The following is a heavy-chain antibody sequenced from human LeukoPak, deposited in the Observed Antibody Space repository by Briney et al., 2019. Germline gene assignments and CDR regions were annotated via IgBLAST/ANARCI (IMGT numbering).Heavy chain of an antibody. J-gene: IGHJ4*02. CDR3: AKRQMATKTFDY. D-gene: IGHD5-24*01. CDR1: GFTFSSYA. V-gene: IGHV3-23*01. Sequence: PGGSLRLSCAASGFTFSSYAMSLVRQAPGKGLEWVSAISGSGGSTYYADSVKGRFTISRDNSKNTLYLQMNSLRAEDTAVYYCAKRQMATKTFDYWGQGTLVTVSS. CDR2: ISGSGGST.